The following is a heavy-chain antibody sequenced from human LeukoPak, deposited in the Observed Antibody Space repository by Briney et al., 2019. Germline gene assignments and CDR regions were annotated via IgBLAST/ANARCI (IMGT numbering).Heavy chain of an antibody. J-gene: IGHJ4*02. Sequence: GVSLRLPCAASGYTHDDYDMRGVRRAPGKGREGVTGINWNCCSIGCADSVKGRLHISRHNAKNSLYLQMNSLRAEDTALYYCARDVRYCSGGSCYGGCFDYWGQGTLVAVSS. CDR3: ARDVRYCSGGSCYGGCFDY. CDR1: GYTHDDYD. V-gene: IGHV3-20*04. CDR2: INWNCCSI. D-gene: IGHD2-15*01.